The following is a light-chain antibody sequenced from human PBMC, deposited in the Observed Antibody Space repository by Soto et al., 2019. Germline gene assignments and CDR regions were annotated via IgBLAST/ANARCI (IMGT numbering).Light chain of an antibody. Sequence: IVLTQSPGTLSLSPGEGATLSCRSSQPVGKNDLGWYQQKPGQAPRLLIYDASSRATGIPDRFSGGGSGTDFTLTINRLEPEAFAVYYCQQYAYSPLTFCGGTTVEIK. CDR1: QPVGKND. J-gene: IGKJ4*01. V-gene: IGKV3-20*01. CDR2: DAS. CDR3: QQYAYSPLT.